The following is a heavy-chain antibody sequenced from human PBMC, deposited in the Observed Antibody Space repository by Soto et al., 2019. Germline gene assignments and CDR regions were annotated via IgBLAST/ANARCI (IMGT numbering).Heavy chain of an antibody. D-gene: IGHD5-18*01. V-gene: IGHV3-30*18. CDR1: GFTFSSYG. Sequence: QVQLVESGGGVVQPGRSLRLSCAASGFTFSSYGMHWVRQAPGKGLEWVAVISYHGSNKDYADSVKGRFTISRDNSKNTLYLPMNSLRGEDTAVYYCAKDRQLGSSLYYFDYWGQGTLVTVSS. J-gene: IGHJ4*02. CDR3: AKDRQLGSSLYYFDY. CDR2: ISYHGSNK.